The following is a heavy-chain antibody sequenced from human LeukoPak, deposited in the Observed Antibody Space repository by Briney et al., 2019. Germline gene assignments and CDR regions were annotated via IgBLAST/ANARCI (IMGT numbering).Heavy chain of an antibody. J-gene: IGHJ4*02. Sequence: SETLSLTCTVSGGSISSGSYYWSWIRQPAGKGLEWIGRIFLSGSTNYNPSLKSRVTMSIATSKNQFSLSLRSVTAADTAVYYCARENYYDTSDWGQGTLVTVSS. CDR2: IFLSGST. V-gene: IGHV4-61*02. CDR1: GGSISSGSYY. CDR3: ARENYYDTSD. D-gene: IGHD3-22*01.